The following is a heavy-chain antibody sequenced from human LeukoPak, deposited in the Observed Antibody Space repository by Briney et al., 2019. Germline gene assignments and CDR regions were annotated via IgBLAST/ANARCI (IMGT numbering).Heavy chain of an antibody. V-gene: IGHV3-23*01. Sequence: GGSLRLSCVVSGITVSNYDMSWVRQAPGKGLEWVSAISGSGGSTYYADSVKGRFTISRDNSKNTLYLQMNSLRAEDTAVYYCAKHRETRRGFDYWGQGTLVTVSS. J-gene: IGHJ4*02. CDR1: GITVSNYD. CDR3: AKHRETRRGFDY. CDR2: ISGSGGST. D-gene: IGHD1-14*01.